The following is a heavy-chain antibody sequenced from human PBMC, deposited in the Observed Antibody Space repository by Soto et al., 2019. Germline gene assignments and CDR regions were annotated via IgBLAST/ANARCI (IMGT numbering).Heavy chain of an antibody. V-gene: IGHV1-3*01. D-gene: IGHD2-15*01. J-gene: IGHJ4*02. CDR2: INAGNGNT. Sequence: PGASVKVSCKASGYTFTSYAMHWVRQAPGQRLEWMGWINAGNGNTKYSQKFQGRVTITRDTSASTAYMELSSLRSEDTAVYYCARESRYCSGGSCYFLPGIDYWGQGTLVTVSS. CDR3: ARESRYCSGGSCYFLPGIDY. CDR1: GYTFTSYA.